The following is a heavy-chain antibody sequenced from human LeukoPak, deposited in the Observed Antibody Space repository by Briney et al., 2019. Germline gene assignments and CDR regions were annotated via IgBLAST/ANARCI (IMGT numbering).Heavy chain of an antibody. CDR2: ISTSGNTI. Sequence: GGSLRLSCAASGFTFSDYYMSWIRQAPGKGLEWVSYISTSGNTIHYADSVKGRFTISRDNAKNSLYLQMNSLRAEDTAVYYCARAGLSGWYGNWFDPWGQGTLVTVSS. J-gene: IGHJ5*02. CDR1: GFTFSDYY. D-gene: IGHD6-19*01. V-gene: IGHV3-11*04. CDR3: ARAGLSGWYGNWFDP.